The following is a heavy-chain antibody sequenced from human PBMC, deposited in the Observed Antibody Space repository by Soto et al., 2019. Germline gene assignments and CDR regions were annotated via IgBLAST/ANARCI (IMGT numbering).Heavy chain of an antibody. J-gene: IGHJ4*02. D-gene: IGHD2-15*01. V-gene: IGHV1-8*01. CDR2: MSPKGGET. Sequence: QVRLVQSGAEVNEPGASMKVSCKASGYSFTALDINWVRQAPGQGLEWMGWMSPKGGETGYAQKFQGRVAMTSDNSLTTVYMELSSLTPEDTAVYFCARGIAEGFDYWGPGTMVAVSS. CDR1: GYSFTALD. CDR3: ARGIAEGFDY.